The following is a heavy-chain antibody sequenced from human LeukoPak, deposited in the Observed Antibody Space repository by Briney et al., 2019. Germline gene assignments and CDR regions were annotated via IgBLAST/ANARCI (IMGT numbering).Heavy chain of an antibody. Sequence: GGSLRLSCTASGVTFGDHAMSRFRQAPGKGLEWVGFIRTKANGGTPEYAASVKGRFTISRDDSKSIAYLQMNSLKTEDTAVYYCTRPNYDILTGLTWGQGTLVTVSS. D-gene: IGHD3-9*01. CDR3: TRPNYDILTGLT. J-gene: IGHJ5*02. CDR1: GVTFGDHA. V-gene: IGHV3-49*03. CDR2: IRTKANGGTP.